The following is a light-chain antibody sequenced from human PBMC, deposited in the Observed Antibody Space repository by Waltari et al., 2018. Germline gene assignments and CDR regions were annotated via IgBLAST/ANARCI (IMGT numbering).Light chain of an antibody. V-gene: IGKV3-20*01. Sequence: EIVLTQSPGTMSLSPGDRDTLSGRAIQSVTASQVAWYQQKPGQAPRLLIYGASTRATGTPDRFSGTGSGTDFILTISGLEPEDFAVYFCQQYGSSIPFTFGPGTKV. CDR3: QQYGSSIPFT. J-gene: IGKJ3*01. CDR1: QSVTASQ. CDR2: GAS.